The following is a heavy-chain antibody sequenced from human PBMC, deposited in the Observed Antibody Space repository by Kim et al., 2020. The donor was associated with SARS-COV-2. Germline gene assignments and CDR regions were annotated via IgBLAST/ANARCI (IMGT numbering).Heavy chain of an antibody. J-gene: IGHJ4*02. CDR3: ARSVNSYNAFGI. CDR2: ISTRGESI. CDR1: GLSFSDSY. V-gene: IGHV3-11*01. Sequence: GGSLRLSCAASGLSFSDSYMNWVRQAPGKGLEWLSFISTRGESIFYADSVEGRFTISRDNAKNSLYLQMNYLRDEDTAVYYCARSVNSYNAFGIWGQG. D-gene: IGHD2-2*01.